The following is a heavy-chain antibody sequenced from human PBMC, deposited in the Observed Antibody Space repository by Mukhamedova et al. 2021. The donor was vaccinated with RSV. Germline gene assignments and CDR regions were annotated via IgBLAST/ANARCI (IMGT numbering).Heavy chain of an antibody. Sequence: FTSYGMHWVRQAPGQSLEWMGWINAGNGTTKYSQKFQDRVTISTATSATTTPLALSPVTSEATAFYYCVRGVLRNVSTYDSWGQG. V-gene: IGHV1-3*01. D-gene: IGHD1-1*01. J-gene: IGHJ5*02. CDR1: FTSYG. CDR2: INAGNGTT. CDR3: VRGVLRNVSTYDS.